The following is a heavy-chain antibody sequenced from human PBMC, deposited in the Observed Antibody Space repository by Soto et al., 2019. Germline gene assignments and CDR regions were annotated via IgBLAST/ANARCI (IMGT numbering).Heavy chain of an antibody. V-gene: IGHV5-51*01. J-gene: IGHJ3*02. CDR2: IYPGDSDT. CDR1: GYSFTSYW. CDR3: ARQERYYDSSGYYRYAFDI. D-gene: IGHD3-22*01. Sequence: PGESLKISCKGSGYSFTSYWIGWVRQMPGKGLEWMGTIYPGDSDTRYSPSFQGQVTISADKSISTAYLQWSSLKASDTAMYYCARQERYYDSSGYYRYAFDIWGQGTMVTVS.